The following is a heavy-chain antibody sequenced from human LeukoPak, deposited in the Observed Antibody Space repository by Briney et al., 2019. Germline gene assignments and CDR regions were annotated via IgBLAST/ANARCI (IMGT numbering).Heavy chain of an antibody. V-gene: IGHV3-53*04. CDR1: GFTVSSNY. D-gene: IGHD3-10*01. CDR2: IYSGGST. J-gene: IGHJ5*02. CDR3: ARYGSGSDSPYNWFDP. Sequence: GGSLRLSCAASGFTVSSNYMSWVRQAPGKGLEWVSVIYSGGSTYYADSVKGRFTISRHNSKNTLYLQMNSLRAEDTAVYYCARYGSGSDSPYNWFDPWGQGTLVTVS.